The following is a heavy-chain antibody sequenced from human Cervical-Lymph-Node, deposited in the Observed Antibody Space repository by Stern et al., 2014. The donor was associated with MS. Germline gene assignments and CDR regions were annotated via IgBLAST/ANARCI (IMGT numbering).Heavy chain of an antibody. V-gene: IGHV1-69*01. D-gene: IGHD6-13*01. CDR3: ATSIAAAGTEPFDY. CDR2: IIPIFGTA. Sequence: QLVQSGAEVKKPGSSVKVSCKASGGTFSSYAISWVRQAPGQGLEWMGGIIPIFGTANYAQKFQGRVTIPADESTSTAYMELSSLRSEDTAVYYCATSIAAAGTEPFDYWGQGTLVTVSS. CDR1: GGTFSSYA. J-gene: IGHJ4*02.